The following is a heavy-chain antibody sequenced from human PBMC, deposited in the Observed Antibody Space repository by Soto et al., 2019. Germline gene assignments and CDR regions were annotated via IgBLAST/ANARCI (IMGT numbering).Heavy chain of an antibody. CDR2: IYYSGST. D-gene: IGHD6-19*01. Sequence: SETLSLTCTVSGGSISSSSYYWGWIRQPPGKGLEWIGSIYYSGSTYYNPSLKSRVTISVDTSKNQFSLKLSSVTAADTAVYYCARHEKGIAVAGTFDPWGQGNLVTVSS. V-gene: IGHV4-39*01. J-gene: IGHJ5*02. CDR1: GGSISSSSYY. CDR3: ARHEKGIAVAGTFDP.